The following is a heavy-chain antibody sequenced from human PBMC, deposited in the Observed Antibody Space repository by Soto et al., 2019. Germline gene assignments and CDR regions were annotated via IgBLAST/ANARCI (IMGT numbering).Heavy chain of an antibody. D-gene: IGHD4-17*01. Sequence: ASVKVSCKASGYTFTSYAMHWVRQAPGQRLEWMGWINAGNGNTKYSQKFQGRVTITRDTSASTAYMELSSLRSEDTAVYYCARDRGLRWPVDYWGQGTLVTVSS. J-gene: IGHJ4*02. V-gene: IGHV1-3*01. CDR3: ARDRGLRWPVDY. CDR2: INAGNGNT. CDR1: GYTFTSYA.